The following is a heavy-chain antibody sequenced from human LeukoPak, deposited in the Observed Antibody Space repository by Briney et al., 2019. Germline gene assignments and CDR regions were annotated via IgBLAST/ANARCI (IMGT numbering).Heavy chain of an antibody. J-gene: IGHJ6*02. CDR1: GYTFTSYD. D-gene: IGHD6-13*01. Sequence: ASVKVSCKASGYTFTSYDINWVRQATGQGLEWMGWMNPNSGNTGYAQKFQGRVTMTRNTSISTAYMELSSLRSEDTAVYYCAGTIAAAGHYYYYYGMDVWGQGPRSPSP. V-gene: IGHV1-8*02. CDR3: AGTIAAAGHYYYYYGMDV. CDR2: MNPNSGNT.